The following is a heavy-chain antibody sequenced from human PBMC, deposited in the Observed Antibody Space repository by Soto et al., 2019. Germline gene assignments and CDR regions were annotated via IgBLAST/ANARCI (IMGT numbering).Heavy chain of an antibody. D-gene: IGHD2-15*01. CDR3: ARALRGVVVAATRVNYFDY. J-gene: IGHJ4*02. Sequence: PSETLSLTCTVSGGSISSGGYYWSWIRQHPGKGLEWIGYIYYSGSTYYNPSLKSRVTISVDTSKNQFSLKLSSVTAADTAVYYCARALRGVVVAATRVNYFDYWGQGTLVTVSS. CDR1: GGSISSGGYY. CDR2: IYYSGST. V-gene: IGHV4-31*03.